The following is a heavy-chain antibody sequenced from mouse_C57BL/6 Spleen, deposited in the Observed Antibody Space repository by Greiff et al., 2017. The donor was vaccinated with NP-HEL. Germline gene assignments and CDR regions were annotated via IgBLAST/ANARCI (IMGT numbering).Heavy chain of an antibody. CDR1: GFTFSSYA. V-gene: IGHV5-4*01. CDR3: AREGKLGRGWYFDV. J-gene: IGHJ1*03. D-gene: IGHD4-1*01. Sequence: EVQVVESGGGLVKPGGSLKLSCAASGFTFSSYAMSWVRQTPEKRLEWVATISDGGSYTYYPDNVKGRFTISRDNAKNNLYLQMSHLKSEDTAMYYCAREGKLGRGWYFDVWGTGTTVTVSS. CDR2: ISDGGSYT.